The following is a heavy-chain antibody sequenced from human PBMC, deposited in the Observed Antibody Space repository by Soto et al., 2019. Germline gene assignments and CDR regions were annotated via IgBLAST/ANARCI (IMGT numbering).Heavy chain of an antibody. J-gene: IGHJ4*02. D-gene: IGHD2-15*01. CDR3: ATHSGFRKAY. CDR1: EFTFRNDW. V-gene: IGHV3-7*02. CDR2: INEHGSET. Sequence: EVQLVESGGDLVQPGGSLRLSCAVSEFTFRNDWMTWVRQAPGKGLEWVANINEHGSETYYVDSVKGRFIISRDNAKSSLFLQMNSLRAEDTAVYYCATHSGFRKAYGGQGTLVTVSS.